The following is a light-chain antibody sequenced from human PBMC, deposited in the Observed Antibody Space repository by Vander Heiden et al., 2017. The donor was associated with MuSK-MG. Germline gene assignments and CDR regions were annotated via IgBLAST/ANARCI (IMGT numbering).Light chain of an antibody. V-gene: IGLV2-11*01. CDR1: SRDVGGYDY. J-gene: IGLJ1*01. CDR3: CSYAGSPYV. Sequence: QSALTQPRSVSGSPGHSVTISCAGTSRDVGGYDYVSWFLQRPGKAPQLIIYDINKRPSGIPDRFSGSKSGNTASLTISGLQPDDEADYYCCSYAGSPYVFGSGTKVNVL. CDR2: DIN.